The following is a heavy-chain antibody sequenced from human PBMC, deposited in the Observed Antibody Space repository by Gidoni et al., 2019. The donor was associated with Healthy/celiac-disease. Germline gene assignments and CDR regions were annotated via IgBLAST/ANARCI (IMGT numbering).Heavy chain of an antibody. Sequence: QVQLVQSGAEVKKPGASVKVSCKASGYNFTSYGISWVLQAPGQGLEWMGWIIAYNGNTNCVQKLQVRFIMTKDTSTSTAYMGLRSLRYDDTALYYGARDPGIAAQARDYYYYYGRDVWGQGTTVTVSS. V-gene: IGHV1-18*01. D-gene: IGHD2-15*01. CDR2: IIAYNGNT. J-gene: IGHJ6*02. CDR1: GYNFTSYG. CDR3: ARDPGIAAQARDYYYYYGRDV.